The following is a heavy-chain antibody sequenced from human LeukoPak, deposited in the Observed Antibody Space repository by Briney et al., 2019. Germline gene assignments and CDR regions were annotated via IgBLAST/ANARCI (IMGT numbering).Heavy chain of an antibody. V-gene: IGHV4-34*01. D-gene: IGHD3-22*01. J-gene: IGHJ4*02. CDR1: GGSFSGYY. Sequence: SETLSLTCAVYGGSFSGYYWSWIRQPPGKGLEWIGEINHSGSTNYNPSLKSRVTISVDTFKNQFSLKLSSVTAADTAVYYCARGDYYDSSGSTGVFDYWGQGTLVTVSS. CDR3: ARGDYYDSSGSTGVFDY. CDR2: INHSGST.